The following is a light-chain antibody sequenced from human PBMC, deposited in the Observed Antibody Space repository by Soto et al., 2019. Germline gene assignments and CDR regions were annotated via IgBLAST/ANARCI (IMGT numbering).Light chain of an antibody. J-gene: IGKJ4*01. CDR3: QQSVSSLLS. V-gene: IGKV1-39*01. CDR2: DAS. CDR1: QTISTY. Sequence: DIQMTQSPSSLSASVGDRVTITRRASQTISTYVTWYQQKPGKAPKALISDASTLQSGVPSRFSGSGSGTDFTLIISSLQPEDIATYYCQQSVSSLLSFGGGTQVEIK.